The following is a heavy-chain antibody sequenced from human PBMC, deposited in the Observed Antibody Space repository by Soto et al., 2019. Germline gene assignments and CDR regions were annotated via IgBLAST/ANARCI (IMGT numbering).Heavy chain of an antibody. D-gene: IGHD3-10*01. J-gene: IGHJ4*02. CDR2: IYHSGST. V-gene: IGHV4-4*02. CDR1: GGSISSSNW. Sequence: PSETLSLTCAVSGGSISSSNWWSWVRQPPGKGLEWIGEIYHSGSTNYNPSLKSRVTISVDKSKNQFSLKLSSVTAADTAVYYCATLRALMVRGVIGPLVDYWGQGTLVTVSS. CDR3: ATLRALMVRGVIGPLVDY.